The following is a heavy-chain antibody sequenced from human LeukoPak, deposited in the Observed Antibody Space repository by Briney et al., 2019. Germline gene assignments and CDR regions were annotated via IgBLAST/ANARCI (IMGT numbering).Heavy chain of an antibody. CDR3: ARGNNYGDYIGIYFDS. D-gene: IGHD4-17*01. CDR2: IKRDESEK. Sequence: GESLRLSCPASGFTFIDYWMSWVRQAPGKGLEWVANIKRDESEKYYVDSVKGRFTISRYNAKSSLYLQMNSLRAEDTAVYYCARGNNYGDYIGIYFDSWGQGTLVTVSS. J-gene: IGHJ4*02. CDR1: GFTFIDYW. V-gene: IGHV3-7*01.